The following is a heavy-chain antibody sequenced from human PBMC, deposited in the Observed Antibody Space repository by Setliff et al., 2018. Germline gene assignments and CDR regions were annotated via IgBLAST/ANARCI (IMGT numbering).Heavy chain of an antibody. CDR1: GFTFSNYD. Sequence: PGGSLRLSCAASGFTFSNYDMNWVRQAPGKGLEWVSYIKSSGSSIYYADSVKGRFTISRDNAKNSLYLQMNSLRAEDTAVYYCARGNSGGDYWGQGTLVTVSS. J-gene: IGHJ4*02. V-gene: IGHV3-48*03. D-gene: IGHD6-25*01. CDR2: IKSSGSSI. CDR3: ARGNSGGDY.